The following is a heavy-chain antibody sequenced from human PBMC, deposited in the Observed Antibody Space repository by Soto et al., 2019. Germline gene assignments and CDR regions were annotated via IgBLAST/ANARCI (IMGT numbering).Heavy chain of an antibody. Sequence: HPGGSLRLSCAASGFTFSSYWMHWVRQVPGKGLVWVSRINTDGSITSHADSVKGRFTISRDNAKNTLYLQMNSLRADDTAVYYCTRGCGGRDACWGQGALISVSS. CDR1: GFTFSSYW. CDR2: INTDGSIT. V-gene: IGHV3-74*01. CDR3: TRGCGGRDAC. D-gene: IGHD2-15*01. J-gene: IGHJ4*02.